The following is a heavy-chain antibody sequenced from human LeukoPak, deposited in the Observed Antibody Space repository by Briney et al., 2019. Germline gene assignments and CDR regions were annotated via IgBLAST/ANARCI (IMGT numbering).Heavy chain of an antibody. D-gene: IGHD2-21*02. Sequence: PSETLSLTCTVSGGSISSSSYYWGWIRQPPGKGLEWIGSIYYSGSTYYNPSLKSRVTISVDTSKNQFSLKLSSVTAADTAVYYCSRVPYLCGGDCFLTDWGQGTLVTVSS. V-gene: IGHV4-39*01. CDR2: IYYSGST. J-gene: IGHJ4*02. CDR1: GGSISSSSYY. CDR3: SRVPYLCGGDCFLTD.